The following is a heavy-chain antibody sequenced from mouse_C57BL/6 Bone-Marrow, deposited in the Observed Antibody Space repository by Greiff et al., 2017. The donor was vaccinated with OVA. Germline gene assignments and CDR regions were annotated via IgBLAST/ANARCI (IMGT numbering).Heavy chain of an antibody. V-gene: IGHV5-6*01. Sequence: EVMLVESGGDLVKPGGSLKLSCAASGFTFSSYGMSWVRQTPDKRLEWVATISSGGSYTYYPDSVKGRFTISRDNAKNTLYLQMSSLKSEDPAMYYCARHVRSKAWFAYWGQGTLVTVSA. CDR2: ISSGGSYT. J-gene: IGHJ3*01. CDR1: GFTFSSYG. CDR3: ARHVRSKAWFAY.